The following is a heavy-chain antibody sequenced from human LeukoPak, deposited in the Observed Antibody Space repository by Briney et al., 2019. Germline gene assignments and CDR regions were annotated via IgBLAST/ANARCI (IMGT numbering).Heavy chain of an antibody. Sequence: ASVKVSCKASGYTFTSYDVNWVRQAPGQGLEWMGGIIPIFGTANYAQKFQGRVTITADESTSTAYMELSSLRSEDTAVYYCARVVLPARYCSSTSCYSYFDYWGQGTLVTVSS. D-gene: IGHD2-2*01. CDR3: ARVVLPARYCSSTSCYSYFDY. V-gene: IGHV1-69*13. CDR1: GYTFTSYD. CDR2: IIPIFGTA. J-gene: IGHJ4*02.